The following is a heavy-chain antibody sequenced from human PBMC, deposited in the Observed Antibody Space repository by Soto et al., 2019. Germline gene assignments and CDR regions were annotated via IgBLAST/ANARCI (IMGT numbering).Heavy chain of an antibody. J-gene: IGHJ4*02. CDR3: ARDRGMITCGGFGY. CDR1: GGTFSSYA. D-gene: IGHD3-16*01. CDR2: IIPIFGTA. Sequence: QVQLVQSGAEVKKPGSSVKVSCKASGGTFSSYAISWVRQAPGQGLEWMGGIIPIFGTANYAQKFQGRVTXXGXEXMSAADMELSSLRSEDTAVYYCARDRGMITCGGFGYWGQGTLVTVSS. V-gene: IGHV1-69*12.